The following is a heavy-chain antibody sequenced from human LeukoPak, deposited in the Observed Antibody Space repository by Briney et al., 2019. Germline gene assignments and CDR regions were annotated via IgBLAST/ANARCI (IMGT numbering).Heavy chain of an antibody. Sequence: ASVKVSCKASGGTFSSYAISRVRQAPGQGLEWMGGIIPIFGTANYAQKFQGRVTITADESTSTAYMELSSLRSEDTAVYYCARDGGTSSSSCWFDPWGQGTLVTVSS. V-gene: IGHV1-69*01. D-gene: IGHD6-13*01. J-gene: IGHJ5*02. CDR2: IIPIFGTA. CDR3: ARDGGTSSSSCWFDP. CDR1: GGTFSSYA.